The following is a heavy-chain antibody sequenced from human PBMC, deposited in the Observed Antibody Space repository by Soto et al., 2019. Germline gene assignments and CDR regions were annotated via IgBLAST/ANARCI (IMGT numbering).Heavy chain of an antibody. CDR1: GGSISIYY. CDR2: FSLSGTT. D-gene: IGHD2-8*02. Sequence: PSEPLSLTCAVSGGSISIYYWSWIRQPAGKGLEWIGRFSLSGTTNYNPSLRSRVTMSADVSKNQFSLRLTSVTAADTALYYCARGLTPPGAPAWYYFDSWGQGTLVTVS. V-gene: IGHV4-4*07. CDR3: ARGLTPPGAPAWYYFDS. J-gene: IGHJ4*02.